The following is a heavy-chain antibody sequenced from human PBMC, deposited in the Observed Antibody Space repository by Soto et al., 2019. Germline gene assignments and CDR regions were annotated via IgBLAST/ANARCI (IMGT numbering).Heavy chain of an antibody. Sequence: ASVKVSCKASEGTFNSYAIAWVRQAPGQGLEWMGGIIPYYNTLNYAQKFQDRVTITADDSTSTVYMELSSLRSDDTAVYFCASGASRWYPYFFDSWAQGTLVTVSS. J-gene: IGHJ4*02. CDR1: EGTFNSYA. CDR3: ASGASRWYPYFFDS. D-gene: IGHD6-13*01. CDR2: IIPYYNTL. V-gene: IGHV1-69*13.